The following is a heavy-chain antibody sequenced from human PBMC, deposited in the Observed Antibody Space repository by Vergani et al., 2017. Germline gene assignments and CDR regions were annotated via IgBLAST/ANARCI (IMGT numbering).Heavy chain of an antibody. CDR2: IYYSGST. CDR3: AREDTTAMGFYYFDY. CDR1: GGSISSYY. D-gene: IGHD5-18*01. V-gene: IGHV4-59*01. Sequence: QVQLQESGPGLVKPSETLSLTCTVSGGSISSYYWSWIRQPPGKGLEWIGYIYYSGSTNYNPSIKSRVTISVDTSKNQFSLKLSSVTAADTAVYYCAREDTTAMGFYYFDYWGQGTLVTVSS. J-gene: IGHJ4*02.